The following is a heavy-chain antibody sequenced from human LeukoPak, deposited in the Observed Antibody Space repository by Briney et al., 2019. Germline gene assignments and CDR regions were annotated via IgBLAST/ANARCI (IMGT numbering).Heavy chain of an antibody. CDR3: ARGRYYDSTGHGAFDI. CDR1: GFTFSSYS. J-gene: IGHJ3*02. V-gene: IGHV3-21*01. Sequence: YPGGSLRLSCAASGFTFSSYSMNWVRQAPGKGLEWVSSISSSSSYIYYADSVKGRFTISRDNAENTLHLQMNSLRAEDTAVYYCARGRYYDSTGHGAFDIWGQGTMVTVSS. D-gene: IGHD3-22*01. CDR2: ISSSSSYI.